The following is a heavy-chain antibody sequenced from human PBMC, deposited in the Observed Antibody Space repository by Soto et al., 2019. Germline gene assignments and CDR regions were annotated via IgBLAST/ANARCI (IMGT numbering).Heavy chain of an antibody. CDR1: GFAFSDYY. V-gene: IGHV3-11*06. CDR2: IGGSSSHT. CDR3: ATGVTDPPFDY. J-gene: IGHJ4*02. D-gene: IGHD2-21*02. Sequence: QVQLVESGGGLVKPGGSLRLSCAASGFAFSDYYMTWIRQAPGKGLEWVSYIGGSSSHTNYADSMKGRFTISRDNARNSLYLQMNSLRAEDTAVYYSATGVTDPPFDYWGQGILVTVSS.